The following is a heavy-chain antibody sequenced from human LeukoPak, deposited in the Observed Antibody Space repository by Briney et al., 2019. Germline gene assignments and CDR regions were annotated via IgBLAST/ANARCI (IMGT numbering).Heavy chain of an antibody. J-gene: IGHJ4*02. D-gene: IGHD6-13*01. CDR1: GGSINSNY. CDR3: AREASIAAAGWISDY. Sequence: SETLSLTCTVSGGSINSNYWTWIRQPAGKGLEWIGRISTSGITNYSPSLKSRVTISLDKSRNQFSLILASVTAADTALYYCAREASIAAAGWISDYWGQGTLVTVSS. CDR2: ISTSGIT. V-gene: IGHV4-4*07.